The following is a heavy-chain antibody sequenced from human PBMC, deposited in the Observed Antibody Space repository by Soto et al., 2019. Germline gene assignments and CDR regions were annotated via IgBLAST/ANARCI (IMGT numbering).Heavy chain of an antibody. CDR1: GFPFSTYS. Sequence: EVELVESGGGLVQPGGSLRLSCADSGFPFSTYSMSWVRQAPGKGLEWISYISASTLTTFYADSVKGRFTISRDTAQNALYLQMNSLRDEDTAVYYCARALQLVAPAATGFDSWGQGTLGTVSS. D-gene: IGHD2-2*01. J-gene: IGHJ4*02. CDR2: ISASTLTT. CDR3: ARALQLVAPAATGFDS. V-gene: IGHV3-48*02.